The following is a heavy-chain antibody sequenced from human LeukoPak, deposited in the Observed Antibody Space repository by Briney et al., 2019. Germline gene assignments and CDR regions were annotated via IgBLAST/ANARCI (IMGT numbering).Heavy chain of an antibody. V-gene: IGHV1-69*13. CDR2: IIPIFGTA. D-gene: IGHD2-2*01. CDR1: GGTFSSYA. Sequence: ASVKVSCKASGGTFSSYAISWVRQAPGQGLEWMGGIIPIFGTANYAQKFQGRVTITADESTSTAYMELSSLRSEDTAVYYCATWVVVVPAAPFDYWGQGTLVTVSS. J-gene: IGHJ4*02. CDR3: ATWVVVVPAAPFDY.